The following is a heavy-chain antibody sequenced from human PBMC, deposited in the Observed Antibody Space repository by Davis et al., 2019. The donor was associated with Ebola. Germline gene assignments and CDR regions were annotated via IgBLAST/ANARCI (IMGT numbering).Heavy chain of an antibody. CDR2: IYPGDSDT. CDR3: ARPTYYDSSGYYFFDY. D-gene: IGHD3-22*01. V-gene: IGHV5-51*01. CDR1: GYSITSYS. Sequence: GESLKISCKGSGYSITSYSIASLRQMHGKGLEWRGNIYPGDSDTRYSPSFQGQVTISADKSISTAYLQWSSLKASDTAMYYCARPTYYDSSGYYFFDYWGQGTLVTVSS. J-gene: IGHJ4*02.